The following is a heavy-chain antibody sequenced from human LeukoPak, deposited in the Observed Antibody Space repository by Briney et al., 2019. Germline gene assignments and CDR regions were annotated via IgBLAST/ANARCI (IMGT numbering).Heavy chain of an antibody. Sequence: ASVKVSCKASGYIFSSFGISWVRQAPGQGLEWMGWISGDSDDTKYAQKVQGRVAMSTDTSTSTAYLELWSLTSDDTAVYYCARDKYLVRGVRIVLPPYYDMDVWGQGTTVTVSS. D-gene: IGHD3-10*01. V-gene: IGHV1-18*01. J-gene: IGHJ6*02. CDR1: GYIFSSFG. CDR3: ARDKYLVRGVRIVLPPYYDMDV. CDR2: ISGDSDDT.